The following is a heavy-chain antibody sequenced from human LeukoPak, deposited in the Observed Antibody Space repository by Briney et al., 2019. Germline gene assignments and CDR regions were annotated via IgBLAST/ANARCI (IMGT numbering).Heavy chain of an antibody. CDR3: AREKVGATNRYFDY. J-gene: IGHJ4*02. D-gene: IGHD1-26*01. CDR2: ISYDGSNK. V-gene: IGHV3-30*03. Sequence: GRSLRLSCAASGFTFSSYGMHWVRQAPGKGLEWVAVISYDGSNKYYADSVKGRFTISRDNSKNTLYLQMNSLRSEDTAVYYCAREKVGATNRYFDYWGQGTQVTVSS. CDR1: GFTFSSYG.